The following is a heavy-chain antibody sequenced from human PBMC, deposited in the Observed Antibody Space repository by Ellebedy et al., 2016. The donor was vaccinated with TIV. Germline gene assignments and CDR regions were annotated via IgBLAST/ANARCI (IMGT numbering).Heavy chain of an antibody. V-gene: IGHV3-21*04. CDR2: ISSSSSYI. Sequence: GGSLRLSCAASGFTFSSYSMNWVRQAPGKGLEWVSSISSSSSYIYYADSVKGRFTISRDNAKNSLYLQMNSLRAEDTAVYYCARALSDGSGSYYKVNYYYGMDVWGQGTTVTVSS. D-gene: IGHD3-10*01. CDR3: ARALSDGSGSYYKVNYYYGMDV. J-gene: IGHJ6*02. CDR1: GFTFSSYS.